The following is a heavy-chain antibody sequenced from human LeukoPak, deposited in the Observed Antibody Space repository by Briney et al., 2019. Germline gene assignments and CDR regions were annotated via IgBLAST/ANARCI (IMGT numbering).Heavy chain of an antibody. CDR1: VGSITSSINY. V-gene: IGHV4-39*01. J-gene: IGHJ4*02. CDR3: GRTAADSAIFMAY. CDR2: IFKSGGT. D-gene: IGHD5-18*01. Sequence: SETLSHTRTVSVGSITSSINYSGWTRQPPGKGLEWIGSIFKSGGTHYNPSLKSRVTISVDTSKNQFFLKARSRNATHRAVYSCGRTAADSAIFMAYSGQGTLVTVSS.